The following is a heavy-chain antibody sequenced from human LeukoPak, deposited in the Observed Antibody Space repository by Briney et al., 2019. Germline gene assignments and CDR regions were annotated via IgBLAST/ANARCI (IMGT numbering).Heavy chain of an antibody. D-gene: IGHD2-15*01. CDR3: ARVEAGAFDI. V-gene: IGHV4-59*01. Sequence: PSETLSLTCTVSGGSISSYYWSWIRQPPGKGLEWIGYIYYSGSTNYNPSLKSRVTISVDTSKNQFSLKLSSVTAADTAVYYCARVEAGAFDIWGQGTMVTVSS. J-gene: IGHJ3*02. CDR2: IYYSGST. CDR1: GGSISSYY.